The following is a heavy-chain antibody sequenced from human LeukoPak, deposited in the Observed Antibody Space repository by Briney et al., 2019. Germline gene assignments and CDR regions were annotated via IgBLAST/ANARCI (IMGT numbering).Heavy chain of an antibody. CDR3: ARGARLYYYDSSGYFDY. D-gene: IGHD3-22*01. Sequence: SETLSLTCAVYGGSFSGYYWSWIRQPPGKGLEWIGEINHSGSTNYNPSLKSRVTIPVDTSKDQFSLKLSSVTAADTAVYYCARGARLYYYDSSGYFDYWGQGTLVTVSS. V-gene: IGHV4-34*01. CDR2: INHSGST. CDR1: GGSFSGYY. J-gene: IGHJ4*02.